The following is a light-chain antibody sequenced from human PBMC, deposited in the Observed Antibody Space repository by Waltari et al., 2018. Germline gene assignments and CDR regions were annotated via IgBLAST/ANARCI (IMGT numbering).Light chain of an antibody. V-gene: IGKV1-12*01. J-gene: IGKJ3*01. CDR3: QQANSFPIT. Sequence: DIQMTKSQSSVSASVGDRVHITCRASQDIRNWLAWYQQKPGKAPNLLIYATSSLQTGVPSRFSGSGSGTEFTLTISSLQPEDFATYYCQQANSFPITFGPGTKVDIK. CDR1: QDIRNW. CDR2: ATS.